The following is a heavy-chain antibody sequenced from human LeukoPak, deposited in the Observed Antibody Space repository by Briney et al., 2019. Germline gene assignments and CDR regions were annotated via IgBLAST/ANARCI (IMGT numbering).Heavy chain of an antibody. Sequence: PGGSLRLSCGVSGFTFSRNWMTWVRQTPGKGLEWVAHIKEDGSEKHYVDSVKGRFTISKDNAKSSLYLQMNSLRAEDTAVYHCARDSANCRGCAFDIWGQGTTVTVSS. D-gene: IGHD1-1*01. V-gene: IGHV3-7*01. CDR2: IKEDGSEK. CDR3: ARDSANCRGCAFDI. CDR1: GFTFSRNW. J-gene: IGHJ3*02.